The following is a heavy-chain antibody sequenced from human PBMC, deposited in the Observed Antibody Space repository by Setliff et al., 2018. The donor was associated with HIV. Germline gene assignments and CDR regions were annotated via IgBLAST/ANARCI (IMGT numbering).Heavy chain of an antibody. D-gene: IGHD3-22*01. CDR2: ISCDGSKK. CDR3: AKAPGWLFLSHY. CDR1: GFTFSRYG. J-gene: IGHJ4*02. V-gene: IGHV3-30*04. Sequence: GESLKISCAASGFTFSRYGMHWVRQAPGKGLEWVAFISCDGSKKYDADSVKGRFTISRDNSKNTLYLQMNSLRVEDTAIYYCAKAPGWLFLSHYWGQGTLVTVSS.